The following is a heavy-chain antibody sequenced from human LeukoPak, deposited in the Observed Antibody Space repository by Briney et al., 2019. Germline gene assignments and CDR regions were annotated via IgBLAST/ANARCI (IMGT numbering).Heavy chain of an antibody. D-gene: IGHD3-22*01. CDR3: ARAGEGGYYDSSGYPLSSAFDI. V-gene: IGHV1-46*01. CDR1: GYTFTSYY. CDR2: INPSGGST. J-gene: IGHJ3*02. Sequence: ASVKVSCTASGYTFTSYYMHWVRQAPGQGLEWMGIINPSGGSTSYAQKFQGRVTMTRDMSTSTAYMELSSLRSEDTAVYYCARAGEGGYYDSSGYPLSSAFDIWGQGTMVTVSS.